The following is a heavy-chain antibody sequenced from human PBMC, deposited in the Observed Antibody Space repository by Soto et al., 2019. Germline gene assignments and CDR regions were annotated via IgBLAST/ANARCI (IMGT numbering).Heavy chain of an antibody. CDR2: ISSSSSYI. Sequence: GSLRLSCAASGFTFSSYSMNWVRQAPGKGLEWVSSISSSSSYIYYADSVKGRFTISRDNAKNSLYLQMNSLRAEDTAVYYCARDRETYYDFWSGYYTGRMGYYYYYYGMDVWGQGTTVTVSS. J-gene: IGHJ6*02. V-gene: IGHV3-21*01. D-gene: IGHD3-3*01. CDR1: GFTFSSYS. CDR3: ARDRETYYDFWSGYYTGRMGYYYYYYGMDV.